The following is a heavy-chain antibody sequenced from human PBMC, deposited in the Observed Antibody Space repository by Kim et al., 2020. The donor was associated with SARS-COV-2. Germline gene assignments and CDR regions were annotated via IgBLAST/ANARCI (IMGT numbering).Heavy chain of an antibody. CDR3: ARAVGFGELLYEGKNGMDV. V-gene: IGHV7-4-1*02. Sequence: ASVKVSCKASGYTFTKYAMNWVRQAPGQGLEWMGYINTNTGNPTYVQGFTGRFVFSLDTSVNTAYLQISSLKAEDTAVYYCARAVGFGELLYEGKNGMDVWGQGTPVTVSS. CDR1: GYTFTKYA. CDR2: INTNTGNP. J-gene: IGHJ6*02. D-gene: IGHD3-10*01.